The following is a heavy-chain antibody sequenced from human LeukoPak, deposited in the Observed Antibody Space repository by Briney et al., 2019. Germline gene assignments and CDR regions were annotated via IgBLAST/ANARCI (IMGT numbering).Heavy chain of an antibody. D-gene: IGHD6-13*01. Sequence: PGGSLRLSCAASGFTVRSNYMNWVRQAPGKGLEWVSIIYSGGDTYYADSVKGRFTISRDNSKNTLYLQMNSLRAEDTAVYYCTRGPGSTWYSDYWGQGTLVTVSS. J-gene: IGHJ4*02. CDR2: IYSGGDT. CDR3: TRGPGSTWYSDY. CDR1: GFTVRSNY. V-gene: IGHV3-53*05.